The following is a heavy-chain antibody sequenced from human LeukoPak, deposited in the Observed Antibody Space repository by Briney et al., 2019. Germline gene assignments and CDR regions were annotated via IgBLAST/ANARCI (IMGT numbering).Heavy chain of an antibody. V-gene: IGHV4-30-4*08. CDR1: GGSISGDYY. CDR3: ARRCLGTSCYDY. CDR2: IHHSGST. J-gene: IGHJ4*02. D-gene: IGHD2-15*01. Sequence: PSETLSLTCTVSGGSISGDYYWSWIRQPPGKGLEWIGYIHHSGSTSYNPSLKSRLIISVDTSNNQFSLKLSSVTAADTAVYYCARRCLGTSCYDYWGQGTLVTVSS.